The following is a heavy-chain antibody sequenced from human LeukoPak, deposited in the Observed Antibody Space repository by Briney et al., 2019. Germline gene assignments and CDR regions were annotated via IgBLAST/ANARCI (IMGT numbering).Heavy chain of an antibody. J-gene: IGHJ4*02. D-gene: IGHD6-13*01. CDR1: GDSISSYY. CDR2: IYHSGST. V-gene: IGHV4-59*01. CDR3: ATGYSSTWYYFDY. Sequence: PSQTLSLTCTVSGDSISSYYWSWIRQPAGKGLEWIGYIYHSGSTNYNPSLKSRLTISADTSKDQFSLKLASVTAADTAVYYCATGYSSTWYYFDYWGQGTLVTVSS.